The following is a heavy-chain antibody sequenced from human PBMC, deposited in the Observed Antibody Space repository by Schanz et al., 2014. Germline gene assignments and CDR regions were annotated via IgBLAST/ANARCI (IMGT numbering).Heavy chain of an antibody. CDR3: ATDYSGGGCHI. CDR1: GFTFSDYY. J-gene: IGHJ3*02. V-gene: IGHV3-11*06. CDR2: ISSDNNYA. Sequence: VQLVESGGGLVKPGGSLRLSCAASGFTFSDYYMSWIRQAPGKGLEWVSYISSDNNYAYYADSVRGRFTLSRDNSKNTVYLQMNSLRAEDTALYFCATDYSGGGCHIWGQGTMVTVSS. D-gene: IGHD6-19*01.